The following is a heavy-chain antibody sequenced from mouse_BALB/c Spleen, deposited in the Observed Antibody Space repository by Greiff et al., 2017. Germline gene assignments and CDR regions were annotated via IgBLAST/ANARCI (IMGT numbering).Heavy chain of an antibody. V-gene: IGHV5-17*02. Sequence: EVQLVESGGGLVQPGGSRKLSCAASGFTFSSFGMHWVRQAPEKGLEWVAYISSGSSTIYYADTVKGRFTISRDNPKNTLFLQMTSLRSEDTAMYYCASHYYGSFDYWGQGTTLTVSS. CDR2: ISSGSSTI. CDR1: GFTFSSFG. D-gene: IGHD1-2*01. CDR3: ASHYYGSFDY. J-gene: IGHJ2*01.